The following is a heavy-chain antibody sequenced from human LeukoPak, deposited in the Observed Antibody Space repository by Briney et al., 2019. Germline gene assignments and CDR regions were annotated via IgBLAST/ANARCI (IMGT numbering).Heavy chain of an antibody. CDR2: IYYSGST. CDR3: ARERGYYGSGSHNDAFDI. V-gene: IGHV4-61*01. Sequence: PSETLSLTCTVSGGSVSSGSYYWSWIRQPPGKGLEWFGYIYYSGSTNYNPSLKSRVTISVDTSKNQFSLKLSSVTAADTAVYYCARERGYYGSGSHNDAFDIWDQGTMVTVSS. D-gene: IGHD3-10*01. J-gene: IGHJ3*02. CDR1: GGSVSSGSYY.